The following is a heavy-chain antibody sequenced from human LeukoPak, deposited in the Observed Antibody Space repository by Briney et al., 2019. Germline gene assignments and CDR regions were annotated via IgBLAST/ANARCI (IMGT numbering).Heavy chain of an antibody. V-gene: IGHV4-59*08. CDR1: GGSISSYY. CDR2: IYYSGSI. D-gene: IGHD3/OR15-3a*01. Sequence: SETLSLTCTVSGGSISSYYWSWIRQLPGKGLEWIGYIYYSGSINYNPPLKSRVTISVDTSENQFSLNLSSVTAADTAVYYCARLIYGYYYGMDVWGQGTTVTVSS. J-gene: IGHJ6*02. CDR3: ARLIYGYYYGMDV.